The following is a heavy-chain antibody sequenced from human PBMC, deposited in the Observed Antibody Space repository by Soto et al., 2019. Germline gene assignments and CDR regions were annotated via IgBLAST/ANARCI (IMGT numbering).Heavy chain of an antibody. Sequence: EVQLVESGGGLVQPGGSLRLSCAASGFTFSSYSMNWVRQAPGKGLEWVSYISSSSSTIYYADSVKGRFTISRDNAKNSLYLQMNSLRAEDTAVYYCARDESDIVLMVYDASDIWGQGTMVTVSS. V-gene: IGHV3-48*01. D-gene: IGHD2-8*01. CDR1: GFTFSSYS. J-gene: IGHJ3*02. CDR2: ISSSSSTI. CDR3: ARDESDIVLMVYDASDI.